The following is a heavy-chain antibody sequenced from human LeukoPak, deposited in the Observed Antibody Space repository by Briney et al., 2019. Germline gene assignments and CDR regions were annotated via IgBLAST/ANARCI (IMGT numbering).Heavy chain of an antibody. V-gene: IGHV4-4*07. CDR1: GGSIGSYY. CDR3: AREEYNWNDGAPDAFDI. J-gene: IGHJ3*02. D-gene: IGHD1-1*01. CDR2: IYTSGST. Sequence: PSETLSLTCTVSGGSIGSYYWSWIRQPAGKGLEWIGRIYTSGSTNYNPSLKSRVTISVDTSKNQFSLELSSVTAADTAVYYCAREEYNWNDGAPDAFDIWGQGTMVTVSS.